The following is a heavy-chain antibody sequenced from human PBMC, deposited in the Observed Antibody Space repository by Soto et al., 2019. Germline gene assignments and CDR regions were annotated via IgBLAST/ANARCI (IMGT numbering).Heavy chain of an antibody. Sequence: SVKVSCKASGGTFSSYAISWVRQAPGQGLEWMGGIIPIFGTANYAQKFQGRVTITADESTSTAYMELSSLRSEDTAVYYCARASGYCSGGSCYFNWFDPWGQGTLVTVSS. CDR3: ARASGYCSGGSCYFNWFDP. J-gene: IGHJ5*02. D-gene: IGHD2-15*01. CDR2: IIPIFGTA. V-gene: IGHV1-69*13. CDR1: GGTFSSYA.